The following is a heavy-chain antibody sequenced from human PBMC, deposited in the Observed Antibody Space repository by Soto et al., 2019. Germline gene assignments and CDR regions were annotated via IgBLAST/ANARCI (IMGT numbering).Heavy chain of an antibody. Sequence: GGALRLSCTASGFTFSRYAMSWVRQAPGKELEWVSTISDSGSTYYAESVKGRLTISRDNSKHTLYLQMNSLRAEDTAVYYCARDVYDFWGGYYKGHDYYGMDVWGQGTTVTVSS. D-gene: IGHD3-3*01. CDR2: ISDSGST. V-gene: IGHV3-23*01. J-gene: IGHJ6*02. CDR3: ARDVYDFWGGYYKGHDYYGMDV. CDR1: GFTFSRYA.